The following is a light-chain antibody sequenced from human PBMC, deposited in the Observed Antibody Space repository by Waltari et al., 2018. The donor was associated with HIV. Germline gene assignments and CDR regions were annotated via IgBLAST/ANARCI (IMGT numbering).Light chain of an antibody. J-gene: IGKJ2*01. CDR2: AAS. Sequence: DIQMTQSPSSLSASVGDRVTITCRASQGIRNALGWYQQKPGEAPKRLIYAASTLQKGVSSRFSGSGSGTEFTLKITSLQPEDVATYYCLQHYDYPRTFGQGTKLEIK. V-gene: IGKV1-17*01. CDR1: QGIRNA. CDR3: LQHYDYPRT.